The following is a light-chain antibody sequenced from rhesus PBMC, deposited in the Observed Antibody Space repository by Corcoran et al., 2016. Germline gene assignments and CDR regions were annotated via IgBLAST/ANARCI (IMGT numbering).Light chain of an antibody. CDR2: GAS. CDR3: QETSHLSLT. CDR1: QSVSSY. J-gene: IGKJ3*01. V-gene: IGKV3-31*02. Sequence: EIVMTQSPATLSLSPGETATISCRTSQSVSSYVAWYQQKPGHAPRLLIYGASSRAPGIPDRFSGSGSGTAFTLTISSLEPEDFAVYSCQETSHLSLTFGPGTKLDIK.